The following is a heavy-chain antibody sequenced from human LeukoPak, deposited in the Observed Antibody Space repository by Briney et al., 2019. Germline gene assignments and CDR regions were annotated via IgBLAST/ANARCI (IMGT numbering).Heavy chain of an antibody. D-gene: IGHD5-18*01. CDR2: IYHSGST. Sequence: SGTLSLTCAVSGGSISSSNWWSWVRQPPGKGLEWIGEIYHSGSTNYNPSLKSRVTISVDKSKNQFSLKLSSVTAADTAVYYCARALDTAMDNYFDYWGQGTLVTVSS. J-gene: IGHJ4*02. CDR3: ARALDTAMDNYFDY. CDR1: GGSISSSNW. V-gene: IGHV4-4*02.